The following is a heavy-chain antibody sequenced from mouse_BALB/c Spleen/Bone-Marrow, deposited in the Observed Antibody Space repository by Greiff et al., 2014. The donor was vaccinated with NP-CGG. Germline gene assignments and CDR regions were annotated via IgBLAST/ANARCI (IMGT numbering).Heavy chain of an antibody. J-gene: IGHJ4*01. CDR3: ARKYYYAMDF. V-gene: IGHV1-18*01. Sequence: EVQLQQSGPELVKPGASMKISCKASGYSFTDYTMNWVKQSHGKNLEWIGLINPYNGGTTYSQKFKAKATLTVDKSSSTAYMEFLSLTSEGSAVYYCARKYYYAMDFWGQGTSVTVSS. CDR2: INPYNGGT. CDR1: GYSFTDYT.